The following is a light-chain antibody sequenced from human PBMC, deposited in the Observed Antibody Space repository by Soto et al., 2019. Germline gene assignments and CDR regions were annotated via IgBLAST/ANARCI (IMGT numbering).Light chain of an antibody. Sequence: EIVMTQSPATLSVSPGDRATLSCRASQRVSSTLAWYQQKPGQAPRLLIYGASTRATGIPARFSGSGSGTEFTLTISSLQSEDCAVYYCQHYNNWPRTFGQGTKVEIK. CDR2: GAS. V-gene: IGKV3-15*01. CDR3: QHYNNWPRT. J-gene: IGKJ1*01. CDR1: QRVSST.